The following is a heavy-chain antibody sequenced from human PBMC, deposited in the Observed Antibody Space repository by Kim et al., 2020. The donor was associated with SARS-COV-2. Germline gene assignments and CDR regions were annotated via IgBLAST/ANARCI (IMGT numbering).Heavy chain of an antibody. CDR1: GFIVNSNF. D-gene: IGHD1-20*01. Sequence: GGSLRLSCAASGFIVNSNFMSWIRQAPGKGLDWVSIVYMDGRTFYSASVKGRFTISRDYSKNTLYLQMNSLRVEDTAVYYCARAPEANNAQAWGQGTLVTVSS. V-gene: IGHV3-53*01. CDR3: ARAPEANNAQA. CDR2: VYMDGRT. J-gene: IGHJ4*02.